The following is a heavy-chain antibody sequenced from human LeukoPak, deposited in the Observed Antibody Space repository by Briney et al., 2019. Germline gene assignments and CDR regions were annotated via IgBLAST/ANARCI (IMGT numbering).Heavy chain of an antibody. CDR1: GFTFSSYA. CDR3: AMTYYYDSSGYARIDY. Sequence: GGSLRLSCVASGFTFSSYAMHWVRQAPGKGLEWVAVISYDGSNKYYADSVKGRFTISRDNSKNTLYLQMNSLRAEDTAVYYCAMTYYYDSSGYARIDYWGQGTLVTVSS. J-gene: IGHJ4*02. V-gene: IGHV3-30-3*01. CDR2: ISYDGSNK. D-gene: IGHD3-22*01.